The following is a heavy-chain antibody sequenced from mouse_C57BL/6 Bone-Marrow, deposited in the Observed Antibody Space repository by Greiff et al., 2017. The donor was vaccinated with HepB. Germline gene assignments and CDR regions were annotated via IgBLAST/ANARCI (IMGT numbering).Heavy chain of an antibody. V-gene: IGHV5-4*01. CDR2: ISDGGSYT. D-gene: IGHD2-3*01. J-gene: IGHJ1*03. CDR3: ARDPHYDGYYGYFDV. CDR1: GFTFSSYA. Sequence: EVKVEESGGGLVKPGGSLKLSCAASGFTFSSYAMSWVRQTPEKRLEWVATISDGGSYTYYPDNVKGRFTISRDNAKNNLYLQMSHLKSEDTAMYYCARDPHYDGYYGYFDVWGTGTTVTVSS.